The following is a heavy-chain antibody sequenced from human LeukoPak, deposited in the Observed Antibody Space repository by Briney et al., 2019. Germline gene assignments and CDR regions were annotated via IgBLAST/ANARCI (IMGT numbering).Heavy chain of an antibody. CDR3: ARGETYYYDSSGYDYFDY. D-gene: IGHD3-22*01. CDR2: ISSSRGRTI. V-gene: IGHV3-11*01. J-gene: IGHJ4*02. Sequence: GGSLRLSCAASGFTFSDYYMSWIRQAPGKGLEWVSYISSSRGRTIYYADSVKGRFTISRDNAKNSLYLQMNSLRAEDTAVYYCARGETYYYDSSGYDYFDYWGQGTLVTVSS. CDR1: GFTFSDYY.